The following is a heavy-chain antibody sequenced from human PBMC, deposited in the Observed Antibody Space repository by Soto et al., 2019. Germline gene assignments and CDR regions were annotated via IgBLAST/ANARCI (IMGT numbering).Heavy chain of an antibody. Sequence: ASVKVSCKASGYTFTGYYMHWVRQAPGQGLEWMGWINPNSGGTNYAQKFQGWVTMTRDTSISTAYMELSRLRSDDTAVYYCARDLGYWGIAAAGTIGWFDPWGQGTLVTVSS. V-gene: IGHV1-2*04. D-gene: IGHD6-13*01. CDR3: ARDLGYWGIAAAGTIGWFDP. CDR1: GYTFTGYY. J-gene: IGHJ5*02. CDR2: INPNSGGT.